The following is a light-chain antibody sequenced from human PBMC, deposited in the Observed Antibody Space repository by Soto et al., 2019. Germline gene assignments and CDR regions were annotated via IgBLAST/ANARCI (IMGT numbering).Light chain of an antibody. CDR2: AAS. CDR3: QQYYSYPPIT. Sequence: DIQLTQSPSFLSASVGDRVTITCRASQGISSYFAWFQQKPGKAPKLLIYAASTLQSGVPSRFSGSGSGTDFTLTISCLQSEDFATYYCQQYYSYPPITFGQGTRLEIK. CDR1: QGISSY. V-gene: IGKV1-9*01. J-gene: IGKJ5*01.